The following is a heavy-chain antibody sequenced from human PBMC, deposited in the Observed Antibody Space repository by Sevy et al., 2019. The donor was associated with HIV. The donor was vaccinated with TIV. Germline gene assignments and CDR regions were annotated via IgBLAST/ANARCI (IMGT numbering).Heavy chain of an antibody. Sequence: SETLSLTCTVSGYSISSGYYWGWIRQPPGKGLEWIGSIYHSGSTYYNPSLKSRVTISVDTSKNQFSLKLSSVTAADTAGYYCARDVSGPAYCSGGSCYGFDPWGQGTLVTVSS. CDR2: IYHSGST. D-gene: IGHD2-15*01. CDR1: GYSISSGYY. V-gene: IGHV4-38-2*02. J-gene: IGHJ5*02. CDR3: ARDVSGPAYCSGGSCYGFDP.